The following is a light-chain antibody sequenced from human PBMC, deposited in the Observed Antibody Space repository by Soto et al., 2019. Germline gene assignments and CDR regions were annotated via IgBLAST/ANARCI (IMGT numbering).Light chain of an antibody. CDR2: EVV. J-gene: IGLJ1*01. V-gene: IGLV2-8*01. Sequence: QSVMNPPPSASGPPGQSVTISCTGTKSDISVYDLVSWYQHHPGKAPRLIIYEVVQRPSGVPDRFSGSKSGITASLTVSGLQAADEADYFCKSYAGSNTYVVGRGTKVTVL. CDR3: KSYAGSNTYV. CDR1: KSDISVYDL.